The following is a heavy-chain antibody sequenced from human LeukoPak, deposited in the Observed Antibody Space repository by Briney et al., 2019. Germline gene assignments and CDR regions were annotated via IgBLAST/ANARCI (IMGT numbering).Heavy chain of an antibody. J-gene: IGHJ4*02. CDR2: IHYSGST. CDR1: DDSINNNY. V-gene: IGHV4-59*08. D-gene: IGHD3-16*01. Sequence: PSETLSLTCTVSDDSINNNYWSWIRHPPGKELECIGYIHYSGSTNYNPSLKSRVTISIDTSKNQFSLKLNSVTAADTAVYYCARRGLNRQNFDYWGQGTLVTVSS. CDR3: ARRGLNRQNFDY.